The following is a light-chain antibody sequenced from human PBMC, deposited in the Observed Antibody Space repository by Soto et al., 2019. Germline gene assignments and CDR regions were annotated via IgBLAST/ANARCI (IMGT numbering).Light chain of an antibody. V-gene: IGKV3-11*01. Sequence: EVVMTQSPATLSVSPGERATLSCGASQSVRSYLAWYQQKPGQAPRLLIHGASTRAPGIPARFRGSGSGTDFTLSISSLEPEDFAVYYCQQRTDRPPWTFGQGTKVDIK. CDR2: GAS. CDR1: QSVRSY. CDR3: QQRTDRPPWT. J-gene: IGKJ1*01.